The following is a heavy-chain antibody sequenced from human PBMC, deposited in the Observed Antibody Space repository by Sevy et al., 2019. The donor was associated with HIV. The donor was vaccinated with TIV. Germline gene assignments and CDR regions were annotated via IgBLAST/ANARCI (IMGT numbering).Heavy chain of an antibody. Sequence: GGSLRLSCAASGFTFSNAWMSWVRQAPGKGLEWVGRIKSKTDGGTTDYAAPVKGRFTISRDDSKNTLYLQMNSLKTEVTAVYYWTTDPSGRYCTNGVCYKPGFDYWGQGTLVTVSS. CDR2: IKSKTDGGTT. D-gene: IGHD2-8*01. CDR1: GFTFSNAW. CDR3: TTDPSGRYCTNGVCYKPGFDY. J-gene: IGHJ4*02. V-gene: IGHV3-15*01.